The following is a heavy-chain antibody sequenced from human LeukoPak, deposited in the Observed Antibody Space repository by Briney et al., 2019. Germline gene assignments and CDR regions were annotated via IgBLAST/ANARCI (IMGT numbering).Heavy chain of an antibody. D-gene: IGHD3-9*01. CDR3: ARGPLDYDILTGPYGMDV. V-gene: IGHV1-69*13. J-gene: IGHJ6*04. CDR1: GGTFSSYA. CDR2: IIPIFGTA. Sequence: SVKVSCKASGGTFSSYAISWVRQAPGQGLEWMGGIIPIFGTANYAQKFQGRVTITADESTSTTYMELSSLRSEDTAVYYCARGPLDYDILTGPYGMDVWGKGTTVTVSS.